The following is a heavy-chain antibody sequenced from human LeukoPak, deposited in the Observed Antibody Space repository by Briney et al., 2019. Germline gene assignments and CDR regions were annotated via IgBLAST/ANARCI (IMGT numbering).Heavy chain of an antibody. J-gene: IGHJ6*03. CDR1: GGSISSSSYY. V-gene: IGHV4-39*07. D-gene: IGHD2-2*01. CDR2: IYYSGST. CDR3: ARGGYCSSTSCYWGRFYYYYYMDV. Sequence: PSETLSLTCTVSGGSISSSSYYWGWIRQPPGKGLEWIGSIYYSGSTYYNPSLKSRVTISVDTSKNQFSLKLSSVTAADTAVYYCARGGYCSSTSCYWGRFYYYYYMDVWGKGTTVTVSS.